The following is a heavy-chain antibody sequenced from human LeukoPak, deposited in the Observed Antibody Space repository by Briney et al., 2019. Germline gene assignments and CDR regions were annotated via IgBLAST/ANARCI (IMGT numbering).Heavy chain of an antibody. CDR1: GGTFSSYA. CDR2: IIPIFGTA. J-gene: IGHJ3*02. Sequence: WASVKVSCKASGGTFSSYAVSWVRQAPGQGLEWMGGIIPIFGTANYAQKFQGRVTITADESTSTAYMELSSLRSEDTAVYYCARRAMIVVANAFDIWGQGTMVTVSS. D-gene: IGHD3-22*01. V-gene: IGHV1-69*13. CDR3: ARRAMIVVANAFDI.